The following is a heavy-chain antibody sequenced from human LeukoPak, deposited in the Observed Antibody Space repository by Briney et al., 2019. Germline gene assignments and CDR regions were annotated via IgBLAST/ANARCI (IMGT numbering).Heavy chain of an antibody. Sequence: GGSLRLSCAASGFTVSRNYMSWVRQAPGKGLEWVSVLYSGGSTNYADSVKGRFTISRDNSNNTLFLHLNSLRGEDTAVYYCTRNSGWYGLSWGQGTLVTVSS. CDR1: GFTVSRNY. V-gene: IGHV3-53*01. CDR2: LYSGGST. J-gene: IGHJ1*01. D-gene: IGHD6-19*01. CDR3: TRNSGWYGLS.